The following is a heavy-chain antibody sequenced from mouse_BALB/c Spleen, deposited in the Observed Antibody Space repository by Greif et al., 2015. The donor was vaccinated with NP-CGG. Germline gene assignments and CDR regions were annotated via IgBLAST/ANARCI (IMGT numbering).Heavy chain of an antibody. V-gene: IGHV1-7*01. Sequence: QVQLQQSGAELAKPGASVKMSCKASGYTFTSYWMHWVKQRPGQGLEWIGYINPSTGYTEYNQKFKDKATLTADKSSSTAYMQLSSLTSEDSAVHYCARSYEGYFDVWGAGTTVTVSS. CDR3: ARSYEGYFDV. J-gene: IGHJ1*01. D-gene: IGHD1-1*01. CDR2: INPSTGYT. CDR1: GYTFTSYW.